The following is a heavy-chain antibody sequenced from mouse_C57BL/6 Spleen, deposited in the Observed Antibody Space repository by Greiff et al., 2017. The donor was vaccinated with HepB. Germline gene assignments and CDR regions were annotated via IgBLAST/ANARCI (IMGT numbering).Heavy chain of an antibody. V-gene: IGHV3-6*01. CDR3: ARPYDLYAMDY. CDR2: ISYDGSN. Sequence: EVQVVESGPGLVKPSQSLSLTCSVTGYSITSGYYWNWIRQFPGNKLEWMGYISYDGSNNYNPSLKNRISITRDTSKNQFFLKLNSVTTEDTATYYCARPYDLYAMDYWGQGTSVTVSS. D-gene: IGHD2-3*01. J-gene: IGHJ4*01. CDR1: GYSITSGYY.